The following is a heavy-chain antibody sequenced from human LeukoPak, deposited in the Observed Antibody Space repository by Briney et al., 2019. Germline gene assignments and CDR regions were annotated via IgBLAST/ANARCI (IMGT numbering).Heavy chain of an antibody. Sequence: SETLSLTCTVSGGSISSSSYYWGWIRQPPGKGLERIGSIYYSGSTYYNPSLKSRVTMSVDTSKNQFSLKLSSVTAADTAVYYCASIGTRSEYYWGQGTLVTVSS. CDR1: GGSISSSSYY. CDR3: ASIGTRSEYY. J-gene: IGHJ4*02. V-gene: IGHV4-39*01. CDR2: IYYSGST. D-gene: IGHD6-13*01.